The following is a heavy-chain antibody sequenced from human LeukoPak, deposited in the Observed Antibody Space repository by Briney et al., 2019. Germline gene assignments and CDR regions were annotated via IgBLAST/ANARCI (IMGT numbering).Heavy chain of an antibody. D-gene: IGHD3-10*01. J-gene: IGHJ5*02. CDR3: ARVGMWSGELHNWFDP. V-gene: IGHV1-18*01. CDR2: INSFRGNT. CDR1: GYTYSTSA. Sequence: ASVNVSCKASGYTYSTSAITWVRQAPGQGLEWMGWINSFRGNTHYAQKFQCRVTMTTDTSTTTAYMELRSLRTDDTAVYYCARVGMWSGELHNWFDPWGQGTLVTVSS.